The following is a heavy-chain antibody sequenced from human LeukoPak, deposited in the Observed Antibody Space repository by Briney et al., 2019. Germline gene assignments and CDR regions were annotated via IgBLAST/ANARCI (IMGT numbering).Heavy chain of an antibody. CDR1: GFTFSIYG. D-gene: IGHD1-1*01. CDR3: AKDREERRSKNYGMDV. CDR2: ISYDGSNK. V-gene: IGHV3-30*18. J-gene: IGHJ6*04. Sequence: PGGSLRLSCAASGFTFSIYGMHWVRQAPGKGLEWVAVISYDGSNKYYADSVKGRFTISRDNSKNTLYLEMNSLRAEDTAVYYCAKDREERRSKNYGMDVWGKGTTVTVSS.